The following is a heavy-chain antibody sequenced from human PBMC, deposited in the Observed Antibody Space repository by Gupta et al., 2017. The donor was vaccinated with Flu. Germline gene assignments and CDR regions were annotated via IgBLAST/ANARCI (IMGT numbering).Heavy chain of an antibody. CDR2: VSGDETST. CDR3: TRGDPGYGYFQH. J-gene: IGHJ1*01. V-gene: IGHV3-74*01. D-gene: IGHD1-1*01. Sequence: EVQLVESGGGLVQPGGSLRLSCAASGFTFSGYWMHWVRQSPGKGLVWVSRVSGDETSTTYADSVKGRFTISRDNAKNTLFLQMNSLRAEDTAVYYCTRGDPGYGYFQHWGQGTRVTVSS. CDR1: GFTFSGYW.